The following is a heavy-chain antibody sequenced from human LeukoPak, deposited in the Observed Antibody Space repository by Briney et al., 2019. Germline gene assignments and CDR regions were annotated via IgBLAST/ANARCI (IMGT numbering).Heavy chain of an antibody. CDR2: IYYSGST. J-gene: IGHJ4*02. Sequence: PSETLSLTCTVSGGSISSYYWSWIRQPPGKGLEWIGYIYYSGSTNYNPSLKSRVTISVDTSKNQFSLKLSSVTAADTAVYYCARHATVTSFTFAHWGQGTLVTVSS. V-gene: IGHV4-59*08. D-gene: IGHD4-17*01. CDR3: ARHATVTSFTFAH. CDR1: GGSISSYY.